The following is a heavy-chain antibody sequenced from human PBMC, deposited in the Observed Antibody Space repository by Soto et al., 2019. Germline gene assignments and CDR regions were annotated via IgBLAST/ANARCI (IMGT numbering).Heavy chain of an antibody. D-gene: IGHD5-12*01. Sequence: SETLSLTCAVYDGSFSFCYWSWIRQPPGKGLEWIGEINHSGSTSYNPSLKSRVTISVDTSKSQFSLELSSVTAADTAVYFCARGPGTSGRRGIAYWGQGTLVT. CDR2: INHSGST. CDR3: ARGPGTSGRRGIAY. J-gene: IGHJ4*02. V-gene: IGHV4-34*01. CDR1: DGSFSFCY.